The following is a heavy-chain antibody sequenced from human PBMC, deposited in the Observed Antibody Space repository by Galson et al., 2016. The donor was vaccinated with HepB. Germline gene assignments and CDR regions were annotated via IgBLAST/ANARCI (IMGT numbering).Heavy chain of an antibody. V-gene: IGHV3-23*01. CDR3: AKVSKEVHRAPRDYYNYIDV. D-gene: IGHD4-11*01. Sequence: SLRLSCAASGFAFKNYGMSWVRQAPGKGLEWVSYITGGGSSSYYADSVNGRFSITRDNDKNTLNLQMNSLRAEDTAVYYCAKVSKEVHRAPRDYYNYIDVWGKGTTVT. J-gene: IGHJ6*03. CDR1: GFAFKNYG. CDR2: ITGGGSSS.